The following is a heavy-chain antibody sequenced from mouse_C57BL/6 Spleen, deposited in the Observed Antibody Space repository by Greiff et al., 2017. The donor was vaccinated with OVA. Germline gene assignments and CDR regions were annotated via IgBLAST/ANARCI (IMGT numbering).Heavy chain of an antibody. Sequence: VQLKESEGGLVQPGSSMKLSCTASGFTFSDYYMAWVRQVPEKGLEWVANINSDGSSTYYLDSLKSRFIISRDNATNVLYLQMSSLKSEDTATYYCARDRREYYGSGYGYFDVWGTGTTVTVSA. CDR1: GFTFSDYY. D-gene: IGHD1-1*01. V-gene: IGHV5-16*01. CDR3: ARDRREYYGSGYGYFDV. J-gene: IGHJ1*03. CDR2: INSDGSST.